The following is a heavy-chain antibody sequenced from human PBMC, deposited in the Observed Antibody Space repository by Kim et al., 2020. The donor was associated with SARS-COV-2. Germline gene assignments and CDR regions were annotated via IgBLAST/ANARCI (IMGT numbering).Heavy chain of an antibody. Sequence: SGTTNYNPSLKSRVTISVDTSKNQFSLKLSSVTAADTAVYYCARSRWFDIWGQGTVIIVSS. D-gene: IGHD2-15*01. CDR2: SGTT. CDR3: ARSRWFDI. V-gene: IGHV4-59*01. J-gene: IGHJ3*02.